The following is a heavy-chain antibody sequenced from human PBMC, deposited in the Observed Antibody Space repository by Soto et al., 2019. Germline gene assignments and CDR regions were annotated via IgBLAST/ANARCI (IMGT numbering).Heavy chain of an antibody. J-gene: IGHJ4*02. CDR1: GGSISSYY. CDR3: ARGRYDSGWFDF. V-gene: IGHV4-59*01. Sequence: SETLSLTCTVSGGSISSYYWSWIRQPPGKGLEWIGYIYYSGSTNYNPSLKSRVTISVDTSKNQFSLRLTSVTAADTAVYYCARGRYDSGWFDFWGQGAPVTVSS. D-gene: IGHD6-19*01. CDR2: IYYSGST.